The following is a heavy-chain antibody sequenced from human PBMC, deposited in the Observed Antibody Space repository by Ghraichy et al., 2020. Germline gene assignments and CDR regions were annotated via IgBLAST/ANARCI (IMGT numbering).Heavy chain of an antibody. Sequence: GGSLRLSCVASGLMFSPNTMNWVRQAPGKGLEWVSSISSSTRYIYYADSVKGRFTISRDNAQNSLYLQMNSLRAEDTAVYYCSRGGGAGTPVLYHMHVWGLGTTVTVSS. D-gene: IGHD6-19*01. CDR3: SRGGGAGTPVLYHMHV. V-gene: IGHV3-21*01. J-gene: IGHJ6*02. CDR1: GLMFSPNT. CDR2: ISSSTRYI.